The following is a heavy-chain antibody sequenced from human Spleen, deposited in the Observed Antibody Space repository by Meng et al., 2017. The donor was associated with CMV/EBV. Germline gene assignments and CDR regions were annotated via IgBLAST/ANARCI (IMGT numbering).Heavy chain of an antibody. Sequence: VHMAHSWDEVKKPGASGKVSCKASGYTLTELSMHWVRQAPGKGLEWMGGFDPEDGETIYAQKFQGRVTMTEDTSTDTAYMELSSLRSEGTAVYYCATVVPAAFNWFDPWGQGTLVTVSS. V-gene: IGHV1-24*01. CDR2: FDPEDGET. D-gene: IGHD2-2*01. CDR1: GYTLTELS. J-gene: IGHJ5*02. CDR3: ATVVPAAFNWFDP.